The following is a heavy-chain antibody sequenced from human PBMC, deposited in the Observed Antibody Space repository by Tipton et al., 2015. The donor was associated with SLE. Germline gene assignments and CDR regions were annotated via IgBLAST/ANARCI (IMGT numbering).Heavy chain of an antibody. CDR1: GYSISSGYY. Sequence: TLSLTCTVSGYSISSGYYWGWIRQPPGKGLEWIGSIYHSGSTYSSPSLKSRVTISVDTSKNQFSLRLSSVTAADTAVYYCARGSFMDVWGKGTTVTVSS. CDR2: IYHSGST. J-gene: IGHJ6*03. V-gene: IGHV4-38-2*02. CDR3: ARGSFMDV.